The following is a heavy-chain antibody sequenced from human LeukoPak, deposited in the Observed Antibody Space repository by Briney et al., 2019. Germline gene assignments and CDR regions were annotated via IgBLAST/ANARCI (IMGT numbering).Heavy chain of an antibody. V-gene: IGHV3-49*04. D-gene: IGHD3-22*01. CDR3: SRFYSSGWASGAFDI. CDR1: GFTFSDYA. J-gene: IGHJ3*02. Sequence: GGSLRLSCTTSGFTFSDYAVSWVRQAPGKGLDWIAFIRNKANGGTTEYSASVKGRFSISRDDSKTIAHLQMSSLKTEDTAVYYCSRFYSSGWASGAFDIWGQGTMVTVSS. CDR2: IRNKANGGTT.